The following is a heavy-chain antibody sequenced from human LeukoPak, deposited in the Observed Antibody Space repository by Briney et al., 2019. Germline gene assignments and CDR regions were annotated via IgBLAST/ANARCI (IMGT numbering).Heavy chain of an antibody. D-gene: IGHD1-26*01. CDR1: GASISSYY. CDR3: ARHSDYFDY. V-gene: IGHV4-59*08. Sequence: SETLSLTCTVSGASISSYYWSWIRQPPGKGLEWIGYIYNSGSTDNNPSLKSRVTISMDTSKNQFSLKLNSVTAADTAVYYCARHSDYFDYWGQGTRVTVSS. CDR2: IYNSGST. J-gene: IGHJ4*02.